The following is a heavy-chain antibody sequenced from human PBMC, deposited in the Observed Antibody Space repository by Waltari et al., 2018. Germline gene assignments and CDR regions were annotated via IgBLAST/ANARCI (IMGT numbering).Heavy chain of an antibody. CDR1: GFTFDDYT. J-gene: IGHJ4*02. CDR3: AKDWGQYSSSCPDY. Sequence: EVQLVESGGVVVQPGGSLRLSCAASGFTFDDYTMHWVRQAPGKGLEWVSLISGDGGSTYYSDSVKGRFTISRDNSKNSLYLQMNSLRTEDTALYYCAKDWGQYSSSCPDYWGQGTLVTVSS. D-gene: IGHD6-13*01. CDR2: ISGDGGST. V-gene: IGHV3-43*01.